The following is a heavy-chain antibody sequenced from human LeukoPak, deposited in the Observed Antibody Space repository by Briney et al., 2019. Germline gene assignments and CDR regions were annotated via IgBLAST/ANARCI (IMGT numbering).Heavy chain of an antibody. CDR1: GFTFSSYA. D-gene: IGHD5-12*01. CDR3: AKDPHGGYSGYDTGSY. Sequence: PGGSLRLSCAASGFTFSSYAMSWVRQAPGKGLEWVSAISGSGGSTYYADSVKGRFTISRDNSKNTLYLQMNSLRAEDTAVYYCAKDPHGGYSGYDTGSYWGQGTLVTVSS. J-gene: IGHJ4*02. V-gene: IGHV3-23*01. CDR2: ISGSGGST.